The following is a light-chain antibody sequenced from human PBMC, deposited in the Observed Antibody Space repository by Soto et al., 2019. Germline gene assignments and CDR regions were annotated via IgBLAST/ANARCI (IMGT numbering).Light chain of an antibody. Sequence: QSALTQPPSVSGTPGQRVTISCSGSSSNIGTNTVNWYQQFPRSAPKLLMYSSNQRPSGVPDRFSGSKSGTSASLAISGLQSEDEADYYCAAWDGSLNVVLFGGGTKLTVL. CDR3: AAWDGSLNVVL. CDR1: SSNIGTNT. CDR2: SSN. J-gene: IGLJ3*02. V-gene: IGLV1-44*01.